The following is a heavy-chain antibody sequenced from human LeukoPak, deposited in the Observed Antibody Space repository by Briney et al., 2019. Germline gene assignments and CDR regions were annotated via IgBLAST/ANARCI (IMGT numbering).Heavy chain of an antibody. CDR3: VRLGCASPGNWYTLFDP. D-gene: IGHD1-14*01. CDR1: GFTFSNFW. CDR2: IKQDETEK. J-gene: IGHJ5*01. V-gene: IGHV3-7*03. Sequence: GGSLRLSCTASGFTFSNFWMGWVRQAPGKGLEWVANIKQDETEKFYLGSVKGRFTISRDNAKNSLYLQMNSLRVEDTALYYCVRLGCASPGNWYTLFDPCGQGTRVTGSS.